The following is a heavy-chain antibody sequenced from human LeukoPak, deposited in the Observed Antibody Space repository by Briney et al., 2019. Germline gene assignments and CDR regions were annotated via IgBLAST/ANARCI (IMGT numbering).Heavy chain of an antibody. J-gene: IGHJ4*02. CDR2: IYTSGST. CDR1: GGSFRGYY. V-gene: IGHV4-4*07. Sequence: SETLSLTCAVYGGSFRGYYWSWIRQPAGKGLEWIGRIYTSGSTYYNPSLNSRVTMSVDTSKNQFSLKLTSVTAADTAVYYCVRDQYYYDSSGYYLLDQWGQGTLVTVSS. D-gene: IGHD3-22*01. CDR3: VRDQYYYDSSGYYLLDQ.